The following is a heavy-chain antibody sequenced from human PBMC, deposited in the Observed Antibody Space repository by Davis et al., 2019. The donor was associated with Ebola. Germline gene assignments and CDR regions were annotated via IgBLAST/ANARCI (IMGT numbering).Heavy chain of an antibody. V-gene: IGHV3-49*03. CDR1: GFTFGDYA. D-gene: IGHD6-13*01. J-gene: IGHJ6*02. CDR3: TRDLKQPPPSYYYGMDV. CDR2: IRSKPYGGTT. Sequence: GESLKISCAASGFTFGDYAMTWFRQAPGKGLEWVGFIRSKPYGGTTQYAASVKGRFSISRDDSKSIAYLQMNSLKTEDTAVYYCTRDLKQPPPSYYYGMDVWGQGTTVTVSS.